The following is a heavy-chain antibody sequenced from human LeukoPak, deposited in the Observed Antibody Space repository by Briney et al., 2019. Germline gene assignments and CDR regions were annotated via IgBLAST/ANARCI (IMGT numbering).Heavy chain of an antibody. CDR1: GYTFTSYY. V-gene: IGHV1-46*01. CDR3: ARDQEGFDY. Sequence: ASVKVSCKASGYTFTSYYMHWVRQAPGQGLEWMGIINPSGGSTSYAQNFQGRVTVTRDTSTTTVHMELRGLRSEDTAVYYCARDQEGFDYWGQGTVVTVSS. J-gene: IGHJ4*02. CDR2: INPSGGST.